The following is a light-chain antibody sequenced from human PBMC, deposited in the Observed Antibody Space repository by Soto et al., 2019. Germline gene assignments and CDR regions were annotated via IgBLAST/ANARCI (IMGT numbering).Light chain of an antibody. CDR2: DAS. J-gene: IGKJ1*01. CDR3: QQYYSYLWT. V-gene: IGKV1-5*01. Sequence: DIQMTQSPSTLSASVGDRVTITCRAGQSVGSWLAWYQQKPGKAPTVLIYDASSLEGGVPSRFSGSGSGTEFTLTISSLQPDDFATYYCQQYYSYLWTFGQGTKVDIK. CDR1: QSVGSW.